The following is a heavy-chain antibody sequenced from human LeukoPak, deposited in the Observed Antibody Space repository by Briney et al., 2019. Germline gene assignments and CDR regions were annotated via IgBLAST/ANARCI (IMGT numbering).Heavy chain of an antibody. CDR3: ARGRSLGDY. D-gene: IGHD3-10*01. J-gene: IGHJ4*02. Sequence: SETLSLTCTVSGGSISSSSYYWGWIRQPPGKGLEWIGSMYYSGTYYNPSLKSRVTISVDTSKNQFSLKLSSVTAADTAVYYCARGRSLGDYWGQGILVTVSP. CDR2: MYYSGT. V-gene: IGHV4-39*07. CDR1: GGSISSSSYY.